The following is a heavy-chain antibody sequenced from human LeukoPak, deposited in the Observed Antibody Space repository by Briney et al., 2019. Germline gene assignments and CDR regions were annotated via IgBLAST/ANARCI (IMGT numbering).Heavy chain of an antibody. CDR1: GGSLSSYY. D-gene: IGHD3-22*01. V-gene: IGHV4-59*01. CDR3: AKRCSDSSGYPRDAFDI. Sequence: PSETLSLTCTVSGGSLSSYYWSWIRQPPGKGLEWIGYIYYSGSTKYNPSLQSRVTISVDTSKNQSSRKLSSVTAADTAVYYCAKRCSDSSGYPRDAFDIWGQGTMVTVSS. J-gene: IGHJ3*02. CDR2: IYYSGST.